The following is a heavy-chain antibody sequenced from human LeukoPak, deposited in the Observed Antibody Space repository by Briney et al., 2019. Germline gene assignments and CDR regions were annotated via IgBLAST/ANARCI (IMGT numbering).Heavy chain of an antibody. CDR1: GGTFTSYA. V-gene: IGHV1-69*05. CDR2: VIPIFGTA. CDR3: ARGVVPAAIDQFDP. Sequence: SVKVSCKASGGTFTSYAISWVRQAPGQGLEWMGGVIPIFGTANYAQKFQGRVTITTDESTSTANMELSSLRSEDTAVYYCARGVVPAAIDQFDPWGQGTLVTVSS. J-gene: IGHJ5*02. D-gene: IGHD2-2*01.